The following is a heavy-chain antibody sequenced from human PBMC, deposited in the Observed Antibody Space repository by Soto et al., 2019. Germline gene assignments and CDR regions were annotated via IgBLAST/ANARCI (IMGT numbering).Heavy chain of an antibody. Sequence: LVESGGGVVQPGRSLTLSCAGSGFSFESYSMHWVRQSPGKGLEWVATVSFDSKNKYYIDSVEGRFTLSIDNANNLLYLQMNSLRHEDTAVYYCAKESVETTYSFYGMDIWGPGTTVTVSS. CDR2: VSFDSKNK. D-gene: IGHD4-4*01. V-gene: IGHV3-30*18. CDR1: GFSFESYS. CDR3: AKESVETTYSFYGMDI. J-gene: IGHJ6*02.